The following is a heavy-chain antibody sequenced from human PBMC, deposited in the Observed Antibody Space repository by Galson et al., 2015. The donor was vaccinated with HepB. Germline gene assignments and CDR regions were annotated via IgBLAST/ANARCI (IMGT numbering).Heavy chain of an antibody. CDR1: GFTFSSYT. D-gene: IGHD5-24*01. CDR2: ISSNGGST. CDR3: VKDADGVDRYYFDY. Sequence: SLRLSCAASGFTFSSYTMHWVRQAPGKGLEYISAISSNGGSTYYADSVKGRFTISRDNSKNTLYLQMSSLRADDTAVYYCVKDADGVDRYYFDYWGQGTLVTVSS. V-gene: IGHV3-64D*06. J-gene: IGHJ4*02.